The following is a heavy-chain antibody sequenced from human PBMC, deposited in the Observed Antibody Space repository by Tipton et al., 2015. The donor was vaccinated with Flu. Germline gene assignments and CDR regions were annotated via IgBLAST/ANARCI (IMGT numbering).Heavy chain of an antibody. CDR3: ARHGGYYFDY. CDR1: GGSVGGHY. Sequence: TLSLTCAVYGGSVGGHYWSWIRQPPGKGLEWIGEINHSGRTNYNPSLKSRVTISVDTSKNQFSLKLSSVNAADTAVYYCARHGGYYFDYWGQGTLVTVSS. V-gene: IGHV4-34*01. CDR2: INHSGRT. D-gene: IGHD4-23*01. J-gene: IGHJ4*02.